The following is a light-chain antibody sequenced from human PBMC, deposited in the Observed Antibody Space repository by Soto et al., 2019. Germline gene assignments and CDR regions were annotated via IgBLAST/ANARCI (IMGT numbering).Light chain of an antibody. Sequence: DIQMTQSPSSLSAYVGDRVNITCRASQSISYYLNWYQQKQGRAPNXLMYGASSLQSGVPSRFSGSGGGTDVTISISSVQPEDFETYVCQQSYMDPITFGQGTRLEIK. V-gene: IGKV1-39*01. CDR1: QSISYY. CDR2: GAS. J-gene: IGKJ5*01. CDR3: QQSYMDPIT.